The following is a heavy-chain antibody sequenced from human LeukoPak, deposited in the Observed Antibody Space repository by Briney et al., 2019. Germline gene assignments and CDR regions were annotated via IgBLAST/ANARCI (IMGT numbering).Heavy chain of an antibody. CDR1: GYSISSGYY. Sequence: SETLSLTXTVSGYSISSGYYWGWIRHPPGKGLECIGSIYHSGSTYYNPSLKSRVTISVDTSKNQLSLKLSSVTAADTAVYYCAGDYTSVVPAANHFDYWGQGTLVTVSS. D-gene: IGHD2-2*01. CDR2: IYHSGST. J-gene: IGHJ4*02. CDR3: AGDYTSVVPAANHFDY. V-gene: IGHV4-38-2*02.